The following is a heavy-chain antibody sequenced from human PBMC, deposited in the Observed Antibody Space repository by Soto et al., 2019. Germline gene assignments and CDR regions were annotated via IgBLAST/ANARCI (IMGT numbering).Heavy chain of an antibody. Sequence: QVQLVQSGGEVKKPGASVKVSCKAVGTTYSISWVRQAPGQGLEWMGWISFYNGKKNNTPKLQGRITLTTAPSTGTAYMELRSLRSDDTAVYFCATDERDDCSSINCHYFDHWGQGALVTVSS. CDR3: ATDERDDCSSINCHYFDH. J-gene: IGHJ4*02. CDR2: ISFYNGKK. V-gene: IGHV1-18*04. CDR1: GTTYS. D-gene: IGHD2-2*01.